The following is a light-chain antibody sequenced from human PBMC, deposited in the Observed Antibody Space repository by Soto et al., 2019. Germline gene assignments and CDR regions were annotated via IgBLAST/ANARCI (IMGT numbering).Light chain of an antibody. Sequence: QSAQAQPASVSGSPGQSITISCTGTSDDVGAYNSVSWYQQLPHKAPQVILYKGTQRPSGVSSRFSGSTSGNAASLTISGLQADDEADYFCCSSAPESTYVFGTGTKVTVL. J-gene: IGLJ1*01. V-gene: IGLV2-23*01. CDR1: SDDVGAYNS. CDR3: CSSAPESTYV. CDR2: KGT.